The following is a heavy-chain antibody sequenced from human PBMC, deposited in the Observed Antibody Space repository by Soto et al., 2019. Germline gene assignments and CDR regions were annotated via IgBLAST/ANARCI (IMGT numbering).Heavy chain of an antibody. J-gene: IGHJ4*02. CDR2: ISYDGSNK. D-gene: IGHD6-13*01. CDR3: ATDHARGVFDY. V-gene: IGHV3-30*03. Sequence: GGSLRLSCAASGFTFSSYGMHWVRQAPGKGLEWVAVISYDGSNKYYADSVKGRFTISRDNSKNTLYLQMNSLRAEDTAGYYCATDHARGVFDYWGQGTLVTVS. CDR1: GFTFSSYG.